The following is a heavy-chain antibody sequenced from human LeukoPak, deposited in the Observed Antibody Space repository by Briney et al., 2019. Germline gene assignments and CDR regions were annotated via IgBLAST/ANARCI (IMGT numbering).Heavy chain of an antibody. J-gene: IGHJ4*02. CDR1: GYTFTDYY. CDR3: AREEVIAAAGPTLDY. CDR2: INPNSGGT. V-gene: IGHV1-2*02. Sequence: VASVKVSCKASGYTFTDYYMHWVRQAPGQGLEWMGWINPNSGGTNYAQKFQGRVTMTRDTSISTAYMGLSRLRSDDTAVFYCAREEVIAAAGPTLDYWGQGALVTVSS. D-gene: IGHD6-13*01.